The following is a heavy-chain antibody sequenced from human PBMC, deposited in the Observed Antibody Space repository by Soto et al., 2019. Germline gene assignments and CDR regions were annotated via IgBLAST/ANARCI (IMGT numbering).Heavy chain of an antibody. V-gene: IGHV1-8*01. CDR2: MNPSSGNT. Sequence: QVQLVQSGAEVKKPGASVKVSCKASGYTFTSYDINWVRQATGQGLEWMGWMNPSSGNTGYAQKFQGRVTMTRNTSISTAYMELSSLRSEDTAVYYCAGGFRYCSGGSCYSDAFDIWGQGTMVTVSS. CDR1: GYTFTSYD. CDR3: AGGFRYCSGGSCYSDAFDI. D-gene: IGHD2-15*01. J-gene: IGHJ3*02.